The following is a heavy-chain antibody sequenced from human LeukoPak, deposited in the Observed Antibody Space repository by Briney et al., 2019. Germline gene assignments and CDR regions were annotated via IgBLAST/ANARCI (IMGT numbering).Heavy chain of an antibody. J-gene: IGHJ5*02. D-gene: IGHD3-3*01. CDR1: GFAFSSYG. CDR2: IWYDGSNK. V-gene: IGHV3-33*01. CDR3: ARDNTYYDFWSGYYPLYNWFDP. Sequence: GRSLRLSCAASGFAFSSYGMHWVRQAPGKGLEWVAVIWYDGSNKYYADPVKGRFTISRDNSKNTLYLQMNSLRAEDTAVYYCARDNTYYDFWSGYYPLYNWFDPWGQGTLVTVSS.